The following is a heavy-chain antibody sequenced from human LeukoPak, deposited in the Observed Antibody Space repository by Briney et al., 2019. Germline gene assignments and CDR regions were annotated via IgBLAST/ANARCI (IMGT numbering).Heavy chain of an antibody. Sequence: SETLSLTCAVYGGSFSNYYWSWIRQPPGKGLEWIGEINHSGSTNYNPSVKSRVTISVDTSKNQFSLKLSSVTAADTAVYYCARINQDYSNYADYYYYYIDVWGKGTTVTVSS. CDR1: GGSFSNYY. CDR3: ARINQDYSNYADYYYYYIDV. CDR2: INHSGST. J-gene: IGHJ6*03. D-gene: IGHD4-11*01. V-gene: IGHV4-34*01.